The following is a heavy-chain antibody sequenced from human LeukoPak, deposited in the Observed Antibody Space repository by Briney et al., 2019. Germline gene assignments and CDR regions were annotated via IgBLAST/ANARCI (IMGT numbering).Heavy chain of an antibody. CDR1: GGSISSSSYY. Sequence: SETLSLTCTVSGGSISSSSYYWGWIRQPPGKGLEWIGNIYYSGSTYYNPSLKSRVTISIDTSENQFSLKLTSVTAADTAVYYCARLKSGAFDIWGQGTMVTVSS. CDR2: IYYSGST. J-gene: IGHJ3*02. D-gene: IGHD6-25*01. CDR3: ARLKSGAFDI. V-gene: IGHV4-39*07.